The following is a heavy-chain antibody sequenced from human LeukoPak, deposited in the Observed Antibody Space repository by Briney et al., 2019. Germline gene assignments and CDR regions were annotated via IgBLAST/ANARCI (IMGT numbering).Heavy chain of an antibody. CDR3: ARGTGGWYFDL. CDR2: IYYSGST. Sequence: SETLSLTCTVSGGSISSYYWSWIRQPPGKGLEWIGYIYYSGSTNYNPSLKSRVTISIDMSKNQFSLKLTSVTAADTAVYYCARGTGGWYFDLWGRGTLVTVSS. V-gene: IGHV4-59*01. J-gene: IGHJ2*01. D-gene: IGHD1/OR15-1a*01. CDR1: GGSISSYY.